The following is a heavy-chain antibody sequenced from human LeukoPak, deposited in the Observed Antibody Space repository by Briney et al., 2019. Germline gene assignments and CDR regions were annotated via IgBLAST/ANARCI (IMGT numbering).Heavy chain of an antibody. D-gene: IGHD1-1*01. Sequence: PGGSLRLSCAASGFTFSSYAMSWVRQAPGQGLEWVSAIGNGGGDTKYADSVKGRFTISRDNSRNTLYLQMKSLRVEDTAIYYCGRDWKLDYWGQGSLVTVSS. J-gene: IGHJ4*02. V-gene: IGHV3-23*01. CDR2: IGNGGGDT. CDR3: GRDWKLDY. CDR1: GFTFSSYA.